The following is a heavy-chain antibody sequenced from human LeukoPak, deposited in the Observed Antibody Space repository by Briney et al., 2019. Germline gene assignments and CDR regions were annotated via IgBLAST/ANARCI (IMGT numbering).Heavy chain of an antibody. CDR3: ARDQDIVVVPAAMRLYYYYGMDV. Sequence: ASVKVSCKASGYTFTSYGISWVRQAPGQGLEWMGWISAYNGNTNYAQKLQGRVTMTTDTSTSTAYMELRSLRSDDTAVYYCARDQDIVVVPAAMRLYYYYGMDVWGQGTTVTVSS. J-gene: IGHJ6*02. V-gene: IGHV1-18*01. CDR1: GYTFTSYG. CDR2: ISAYNGNT. D-gene: IGHD2-2*01.